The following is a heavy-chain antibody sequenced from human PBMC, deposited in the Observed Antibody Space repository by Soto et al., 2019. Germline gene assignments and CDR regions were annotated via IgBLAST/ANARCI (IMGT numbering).Heavy chain of an antibody. V-gene: IGHV1-69*13. J-gene: IGHJ4*02. D-gene: IGHD6-19*01. Sequence: SVKVSCKASGGTFSSYAISWVRQAPGQGLEWMGGIIPIFGTANYAQKFQGRVTITADESTSTAYMELSSLRSDDTAVYYCARDKYSSGWYPDYWGQGTLVTVSS. CDR1: GGTFSSYA. CDR3: ARDKYSSGWYPDY. CDR2: IIPIFGTA.